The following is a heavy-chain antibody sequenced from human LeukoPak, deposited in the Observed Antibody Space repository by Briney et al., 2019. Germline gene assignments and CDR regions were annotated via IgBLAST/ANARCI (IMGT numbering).Heavy chain of an antibody. J-gene: IGHJ4*02. D-gene: IGHD1-26*01. Sequence: SVKVSCKASGGAFSSYAISWVRQAPGQGLEWMGGIIPIFGTANYAQKFQGRVTITADKSTSTAYMELSSLRSEDTAVYYCARVIPISSGSYYYFDYGGQGTLVTVSS. CDR2: IIPIFGTA. V-gene: IGHV1-69*06. CDR1: GGAFSSYA. CDR3: ARVIPISSGSYYYFDY.